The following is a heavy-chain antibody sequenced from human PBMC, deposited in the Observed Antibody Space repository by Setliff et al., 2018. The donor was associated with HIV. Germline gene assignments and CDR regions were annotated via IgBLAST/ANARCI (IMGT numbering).Heavy chain of an antibody. CDR3: AKVRLMFLDDAFDI. J-gene: IGHJ3*02. Sequence: GSLRLSCAASGFTFSNNNMHWVRQTPGKGLEWVACIQYDGDTKYYADSVKGRFTISRDNSKNTLYLQMNSLGADDRAVYYCAKVRLMFLDDAFDIWGQGTMVTVSS. V-gene: IGHV3-30*02. D-gene: IGHD5-12*01. CDR1: GFTFSNNN. CDR2: IQYDGDTK.